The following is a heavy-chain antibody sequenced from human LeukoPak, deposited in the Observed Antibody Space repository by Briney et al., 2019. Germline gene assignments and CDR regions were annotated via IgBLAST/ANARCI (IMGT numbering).Heavy chain of an antibody. CDR2: IYWNDDK. CDR1: GGSISSSSYY. V-gene: IGHV2-5*01. CDR3: AHTIHYYYYGMDV. Sequence: TLSLTCTVSGGSISSSSYYWGWIRQPPGKALEWLALIYWNDDKRYSPSLKSRLTITKDTSKNQVVLTMTNMDPVDTATYYCAHTIHYYYYGMDVWGQGTTVTVSS. J-gene: IGHJ6*02.